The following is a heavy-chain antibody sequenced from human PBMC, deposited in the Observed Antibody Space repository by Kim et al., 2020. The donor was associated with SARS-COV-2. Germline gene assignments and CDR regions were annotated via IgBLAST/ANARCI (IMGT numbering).Heavy chain of an antibody. J-gene: IGHJ3*02. CDR1: GFTFSSYA. Sequence: GGSLRLSCAASGFTFSSYAMHWVRQAPGKGLEWVAVISYDGSNKYYADSVKGRFTISRDNSKNTLYLQMNSLRAEDTAVYYCARVETYIRGQNHCSGGSCYSDPFDIWGQGTMVTVSS. CDR3: ARVETYIRGQNHCSGGSCYSDPFDI. V-gene: IGHV3-30*04. CDR2: ISYDGSNK. D-gene: IGHD2-15*01.